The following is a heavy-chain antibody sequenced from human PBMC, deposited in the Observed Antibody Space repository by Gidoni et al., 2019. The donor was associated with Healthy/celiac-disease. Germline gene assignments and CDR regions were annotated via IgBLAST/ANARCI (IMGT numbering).Heavy chain of an antibody. CDR3: TTDPGGSAITIFGVVIPSFDAFDI. V-gene: IGHV3-15*01. CDR1: GFTFRNDW. J-gene: IGHJ3*02. D-gene: IGHD3-3*01. Sequence: EVQLVESGGGLVKPGGSLRLSCAASGFTFRNDWMSWVAQAPGKGLEWVGRIKSKTDGGTTDYAAPVKGRFTISRDDSKNTLYLQMNSLKTEDTAVYYCTTDPGGSAITIFGVVIPSFDAFDIWGQGTMVTVSS. CDR2: IKSKTDGGTT.